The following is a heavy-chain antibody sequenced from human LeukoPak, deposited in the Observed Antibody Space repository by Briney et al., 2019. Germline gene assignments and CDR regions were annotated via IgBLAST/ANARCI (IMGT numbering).Heavy chain of an antibody. CDR3: ATDLGYSYGFFDY. J-gene: IGHJ4*02. V-gene: IGHV1-24*01. D-gene: IGHD5-18*01. CDR2: FDPEDGET. Sequence: GASVKVSCKVSGYTLTELSMHWVRQAPGKGLEWMGGFDPEDGETIYTQKFQGRVTMTEDTSTDTAYMELSSLRSEDTAVYYCATDLGYSYGFFDYWGQGTLVTVSS. CDR1: GYTLTELS.